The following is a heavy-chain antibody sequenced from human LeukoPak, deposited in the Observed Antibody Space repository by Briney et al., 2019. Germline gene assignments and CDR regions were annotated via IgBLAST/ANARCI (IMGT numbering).Heavy chain of an antibody. V-gene: IGHV4-34*01. CDR2: INHSGSI. CDR3: ATGDVAARLGH. CDR1: GGSLSGDY. Sequence: ASETLSLTCAVYGGSLSGDYLSWIRQPPGKGLEWMGEINHSGSISYNPSLKSRVTISVDTSKNQFSLKVTSVTAADTGVYYCATGDVAARLGHWGQGTLVTVPS. J-gene: IGHJ5*02. D-gene: IGHD6-6*01.